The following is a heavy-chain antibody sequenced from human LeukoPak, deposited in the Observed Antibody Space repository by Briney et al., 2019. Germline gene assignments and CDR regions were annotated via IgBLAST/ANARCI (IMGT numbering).Heavy chain of an antibody. Sequence: SETLSLTCTVSGGSISSSSYYWGWIRQPPGKGLEWIGSIYHSGSTYYNPSLKSRVTISVDTSKNQFSLKLSSVTAADTAVYYCARDVGATPVDYWGQGTLVTVSS. D-gene: IGHD1-26*01. V-gene: IGHV4-39*07. J-gene: IGHJ4*02. CDR1: GGSISSSSYY. CDR2: IYHSGST. CDR3: ARDVGATPVDY.